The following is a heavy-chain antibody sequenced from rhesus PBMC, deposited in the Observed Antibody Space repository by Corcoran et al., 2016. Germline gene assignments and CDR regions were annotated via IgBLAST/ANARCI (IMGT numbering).Heavy chain of an antibody. CDR3: ARRAGGRFAS. D-gene: IGHD6-25*01. CDR1: GSSISSVSG. J-gene: IGHJ4*01. CDR2: IGGSSGST. Sequence: QVQLQESGPGLVKPSETLSLTCSVSGSSISSVSGWSWVRPPPGKGLALIGYIGGSSGSTNYNPALKSRGTISKDASKSQFSLNLSSVTAADTAMYYCARRAGGRFASWGQGVLVTVSS. V-gene: IGHV4-127*01.